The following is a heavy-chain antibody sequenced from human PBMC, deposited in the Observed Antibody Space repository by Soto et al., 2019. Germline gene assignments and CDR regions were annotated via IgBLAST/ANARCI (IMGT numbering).Heavy chain of an antibody. V-gene: IGHV1-69*13. CDR3: ASRLPSKYDSSGYYWFDP. CDR2: IIPIFGTA. CDR1: GGTFSSYA. Sequence: ASVKVSCKASGGTFSSYAISWVRQAPGQGLEWMGGIIPIFGTANYAQKFQGRVTITADESTSTAYMELSSLRSEDTAVYYCASRLPSKYDSSGYYWFDPWGQGTLVTVSS. D-gene: IGHD3-22*01. J-gene: IGHJ5*02.